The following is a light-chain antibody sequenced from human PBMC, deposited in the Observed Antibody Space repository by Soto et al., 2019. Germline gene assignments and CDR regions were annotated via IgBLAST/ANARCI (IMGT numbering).Light chain of an antibody. J-gene: IGKJ3*01. CDR2: GAS. V-gene: IGKV3-20*01. Sequence: EIVVTQSPGTLSLSPGERGTLSCRASQSVSSSYLAWYQQKPGQAPRLLIYGASIRASGIPDRFSGSGSGTDFTLTISRLEPEDYAVYYCQQYGSSIFTFGPGTKVDIK. CDR1: QSVSSSY. CDR3: QQYGSSIFT.